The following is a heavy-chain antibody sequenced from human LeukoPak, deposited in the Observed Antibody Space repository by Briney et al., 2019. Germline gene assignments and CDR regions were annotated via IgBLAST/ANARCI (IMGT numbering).Heavy chain of an antibody. CDR2: SYTSGSP. CDR1: GGSISSYY. Sequence: PSETLSLTCTVSGGSISSYYWSWIRQPAGKGLEWIGRSYTSGSPNCNPSLKGRVTMSVDTSKNQFSLKLSSVTAADTAAYYCARSGGSGFQLDNWGQGTLVTVSS. J-gene: IGHJ4*02. CDR3: ARSGGSGFQLDN. V-gene: IGHV4-4*07. D-gene: IGHD3-16*01.